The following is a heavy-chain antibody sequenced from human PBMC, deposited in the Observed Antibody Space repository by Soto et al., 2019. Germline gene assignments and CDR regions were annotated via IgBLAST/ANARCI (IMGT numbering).Heavy chain of an antibody. V-gene: IGHV3-33*01. D-gene: IGHD4-17*01. CDR3: ARDRGYGETPFYYYGMDV. CDR2: IWYDGSNK. Sequence: QVQLVESGGGVVQPGRSLRLSCAASGFTFSSYGMHWVRQAPGKGLEWVAVIWYDGSNKYYADSGKGRFTISKDNSKSTLYLQISSLRDEDTAVYYWARDRGYGETPFYYYGMDVGGPGPTVTVAS. J-gene: IGHJ6*02. CDR1: GFTFSSYG.